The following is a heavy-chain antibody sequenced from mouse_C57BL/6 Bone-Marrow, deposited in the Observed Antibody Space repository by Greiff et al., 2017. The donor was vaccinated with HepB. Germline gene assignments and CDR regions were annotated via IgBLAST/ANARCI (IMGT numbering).Heavy chain of an antibody. CDR1: GFNIKDYY. J-gene: IGHJ4*01. Sequence: VQLQQSGAELVRPGASVKLSCTASGFNIKDYYMHWVKQRPEQGLEWIGRIDTEDGDTEYAPNFQGKATMTEDTSSNTAYLQISSLTTEDTAVYYCTTANYYGSSSYAMDYWGKGTSVTVAS. V-gene: IGHV14-1*01. CDR2: IDTEDGDT. CDR3: TTANYYGSSSYAMDY. D-gene: IGHD1-1*01.